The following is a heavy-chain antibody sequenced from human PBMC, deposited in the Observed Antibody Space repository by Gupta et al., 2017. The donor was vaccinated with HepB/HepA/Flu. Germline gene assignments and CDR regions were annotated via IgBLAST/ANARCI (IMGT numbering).Heavy chain of an antibody. CDR1: GGSISSSSYY. CDR3: ASIQGSSWYVSDY. J-gene: IGHJ4*02. CDR2: IYYSGST. Sequence: QLQLQESGPGLVKPSETLSLTCTVSGGSISSSSYYWGWIRQPPGKGLEWIGSIYYSGSTYYNPALKSRVTISVDTSKNQFSLKLSSVTAADTAVYYCASIQGSSWYVSDYWGQGTLVTVSS. V-gene: IGHV4-39*01. D-gene: IGHD6-13*01.